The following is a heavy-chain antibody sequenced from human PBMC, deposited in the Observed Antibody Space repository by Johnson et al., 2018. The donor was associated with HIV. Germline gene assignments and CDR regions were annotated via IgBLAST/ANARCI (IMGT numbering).Heavy chain of an antibody. Sequence: VQLVESGGGLVQPGGSLRLSCAASGFTVSSNYMSLVRQAPGKGLEWVSVIYSGGSAYYSDSVKGRFPISRDTSKNTLSLQMNSLRGEDTAVYYCARERQILEWLPAHRAFDLWGQGTLVTVSS. J-gene: IGHJ3*01. CDR2: IYSGGSA. V-gene: IGHV3-66*02. D-gene: IGHD3-3*01. CDR1: GFTVSSNY. CDR3: ARERQILEWLPAHRAFDL.